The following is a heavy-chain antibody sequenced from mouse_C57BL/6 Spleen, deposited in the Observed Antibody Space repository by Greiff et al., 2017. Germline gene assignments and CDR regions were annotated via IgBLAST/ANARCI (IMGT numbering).Heavy chain of an antibody. CDR3: ARGSYCYGRSYWYFDV. V-gene: IGHV1-26*01. J-gene: IGHJ1*03. D-gene: IGHD1-1*01. CDR2: LNPSNGCT. CDR1: GYTFTDYW. Sequence: VQLQQSGPELVKPGASVKLSCKASGYTFTDYWMNWVKQSHGQGLEWIGDLNPSNGCTSYNQKFKGKATLPVDKSSSTAYMELCSLTSEDSAVYYCARGSYCYGRSYWYFDVWGTGTTVTVSS.